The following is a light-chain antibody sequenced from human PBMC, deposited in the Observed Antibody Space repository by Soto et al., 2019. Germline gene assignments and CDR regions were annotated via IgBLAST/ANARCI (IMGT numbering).Light chain of an antibody. V-gene: IGKV1-9*01. J-gene: IGKJ1*01. CDR3: QLLNSFPRT. CDR2: AAS. Sequence: DNQVNMYLAVLSVNVPDRVTITCRASQGISSYLAWYQQKPGKAPKLLIYAASTLQSGVPSRFSGSGSGTEFTLTICCLQPEDFATYCCQLLNSFPRTFGQGTKVDIK. CDR1: QGISSY.